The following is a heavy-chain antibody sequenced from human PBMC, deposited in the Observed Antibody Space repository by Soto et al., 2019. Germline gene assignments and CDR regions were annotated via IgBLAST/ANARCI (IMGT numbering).Heavy chain of an antibody. V-gene: IGHV1-18*01. Sequence: QVQLVQSGAEVKKPGASVKVSCKASGYTFTSYGISWVRQAPGQGLEGMGWISAYNGNTNYAQKLQGRVTMTPDTSAGPAYMELRSLRSDDTAVYYCARDPAGYRSGRSCYGAFDIWGPGTMVTVAS. D-gene: IGHD2-15*01. J-gene: IGHJ3*02. CDR3: ARDPAGYRSGRSCYGAFDI. CDR2: ISAYNGNT. CDR1: GYTFTSYG.